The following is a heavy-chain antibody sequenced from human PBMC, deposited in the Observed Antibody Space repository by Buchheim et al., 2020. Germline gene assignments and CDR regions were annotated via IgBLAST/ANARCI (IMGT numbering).Heavy chain of an antibody. D-gene: IGHD1-26*01. V-gene: IGHV4-59*01. CDR2: IHYSGSI. J-gene: IGHJ5*02. CDR3: ARNRQWDLLGFDP. CDR1: GGSISGYY. Sequence: QVQLQESGPGLVKPSETLSLTCTVSGGSISGYYWSWIRQPPGKGLEWIGYIHYSGSINYNPSLKSRVTISVDTSKNHFSLKLSSVTAADTAVYYCARNRQWDLLGFDPWGQGTL.